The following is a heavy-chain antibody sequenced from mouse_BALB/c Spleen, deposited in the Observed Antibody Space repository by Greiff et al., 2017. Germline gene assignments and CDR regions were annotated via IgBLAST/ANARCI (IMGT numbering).Heavy chain of an antibody. J-gene: IGHJ4*01. CDR2: ISSGSSTI. Sequence: EVMLVESGGGLVQPGGSRKLSCAASGFTFSSFGMHWVRQAPEKGLEWVAYISSGSSTIYYADTVKGRFTISRDNPKNTLFLQMNSLRSEDTAMDDCAKTPSYYDAMDYWGQGTSVTVSS. CDR1: GFTFSSFG. D-gene: IGHD6-1*01. CDR3: AKTPSYYDAMDY. V-gene: IGHV5-17*02.